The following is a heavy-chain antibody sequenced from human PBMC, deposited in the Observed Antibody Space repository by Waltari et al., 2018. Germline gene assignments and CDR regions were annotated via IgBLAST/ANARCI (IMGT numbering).Heavy chain of an antibody. CDR1: GGSMTSHY. V-gene: IGHV4-59*11. Sequence: QVQLQESGPGLVKPSETLSLTCTVAGGSMTSHYWSWIRQSPGKGLEWVGYVFHSGSTNYNPSLKSRVTMSLDTSKSQFSLRLTSVTPADTAVYYCARGRDPYKGGSLWGLGTLVTVSS. J-gene: IGHJ4*02. CDR3: ARGRDPYKGGSL. CDR2: VFHSGST. D-gene: IGHD1-1*01.